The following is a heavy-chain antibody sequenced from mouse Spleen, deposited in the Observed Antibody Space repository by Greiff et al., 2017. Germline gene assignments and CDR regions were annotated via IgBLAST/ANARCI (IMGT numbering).Heavy chain of an antibody. V-gene: IGHV5-17*01. J-gene: IGHJ2*01. CDR3: ARGWLLRPLFDY. D-gene: IGHD2-3*01. CDR2: ISSGSSTI. CDR1: GFTFSDYG. Sequence: EVKLMESGGGLVKPGGSLKLSCAASGFTFSDYGMHWVRQAPEKGLEWVAYISSGSSTIYYADTVKGRFTISRDNAKNTLFLQMTSLRSEDTAMYYCARGWLLRPLFDYWGQGTTLTVSS.